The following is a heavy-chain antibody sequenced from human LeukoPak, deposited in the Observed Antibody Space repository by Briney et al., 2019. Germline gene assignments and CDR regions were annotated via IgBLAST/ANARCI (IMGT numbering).Heavy chain of an antibody. CDR3: ARGLWFGDENPPYFDY. Sequence: SETLSLTCSVSNDSITMYYWTWIRQPPGKGLEWIGRIYTSESTNYNPSLKSRVTIPVDTSRNQFSLKLSSVTAADTAVYYCARGLWFGDENPPYFDYWGQGILVTVSS. J-gene: IGHJ4*02. D-gene: IGHD3-10*01. CDR1: NDSITMYY. V-gene: IGHV4-4*08. CDR2: IYTSEST.